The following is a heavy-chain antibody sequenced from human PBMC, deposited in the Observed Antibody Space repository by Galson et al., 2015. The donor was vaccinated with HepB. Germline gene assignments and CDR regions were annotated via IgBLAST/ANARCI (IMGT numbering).Heavy chain of an antibody. CDR3: ARDQGAGFSDLWNGFDSHGLDV. CDR1: GGSVRSRGYY. Sequence: LSLTCTVSGGSVRSRGYYWTWIRQLPGKGLEWIGHIYSSGGTFFNPSLESRVLISVDPSKNQVSLKLTSVTAADTAVYYCARDQGAGFSDLWNGFDSHGLDVWGQGTAVTVSS. CDR2: IYSSGGT. J-gene: IGHJ6*02. V-gene: IGHV4-31*03. D-gene: IGHD3-3*01.